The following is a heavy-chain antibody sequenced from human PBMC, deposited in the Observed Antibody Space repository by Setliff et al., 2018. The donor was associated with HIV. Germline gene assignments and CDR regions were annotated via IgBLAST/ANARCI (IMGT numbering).Heavy chain of an antibody. D-gene: IGHD5-12*01. CDR3: AKGPLYSGYDLDYYSYYMDV. CDR2: ISPIFDTT. V-gene: IGHV1-69*13. J-gene: IGHJ6*03. CDR1: VGTFSGYG. Sequence: SVKVSCKASVGTFSGYGISWVRQAPGQGLEWLGGISPIFDTTNYAQKFQGRVPITADESTSTAYMELSSLRSEDTAGYYCAKGPLYSGYDLDYYSYYMDVWGKGTTVTVSS.